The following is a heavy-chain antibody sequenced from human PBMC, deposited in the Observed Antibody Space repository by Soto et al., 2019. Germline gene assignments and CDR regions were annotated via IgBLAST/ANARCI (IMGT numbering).Heavy chain of an antibody. CDR2: IYYSGST. Sequence: SETLSLTXTVSGGSISSSSYYWDWIRQPPGKGLEWIGSIYYSGSTYYNPSLKSRVTTSVDTSKNQFSLKLSSVTAADTAVYYCARRGSAPSACSSTSCYLNDYWGQGTLVTVSS. V-gene: IGHV4-39*01. D-gene: IGHD2-2*01. CDR1: GGSISSSSYY. J-gene: IGHJ4*02. CDR3: ARRGSAPSACSSTSCYLNDY.